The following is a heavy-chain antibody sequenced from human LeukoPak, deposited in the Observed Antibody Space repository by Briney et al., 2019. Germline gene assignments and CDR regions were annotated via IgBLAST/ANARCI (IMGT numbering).Heavy chain of an antibody. CDR3: ATGRSVAGQIDY. J-gene: IGHJ4*02. Sequence: PSETLSLTCAVSDYSISSGYYWGWIRQPPGQGLEWIGNVYHTGSTYYNPSLKSRVTISADTSKNQFSLKLTSVTAADTAVYYCATGRSVAGQIDYWGQGTLVTVSS. CDR1: DYSISSGYY. CDR2: VYHTGST. D-gene: IGHD5-12*01. V-gene: IGHV4-38-2*01.